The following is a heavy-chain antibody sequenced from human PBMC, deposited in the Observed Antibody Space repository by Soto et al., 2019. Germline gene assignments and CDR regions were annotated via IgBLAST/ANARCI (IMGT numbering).Heavy chain of an antibody. D-gene: IGHD2-15*01. CDR2: INPSSST. CDR3: ARVYCSGGSCYSIDS. V-gene: IGHV1-46*03. J-gene: IGHJ4*02. CDR1: GYTFTSYY. Sequence: QVQLVQSGAEVKKPGASVTVSCKASGYTFTSYYMHWVRKAPGQGLAGMGIINPSSSTTYAQKFQGRVTMTRDTSTSTVYMELSSLISGDTAVYYCARVYCSGGSCYSIDSWGQGTLVTVSS.